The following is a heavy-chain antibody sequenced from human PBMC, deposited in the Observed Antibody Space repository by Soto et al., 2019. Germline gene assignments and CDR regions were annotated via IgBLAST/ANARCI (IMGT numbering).Heavy chain of an antibody. CDR2: VGVSADTT. Sequence: PGGSLRLSCAASGFTFRNYGMTWVRQAPGMGLEWVSTVGVSADTTYYADSVKGRFTISRDNSKNTLYLQMNSLRAEDTAVYYCAKPGGDRSGYPKLTFDYWGQGTLVTVSS. D-gene: IGHD3-22*01. V-gene: IGHV3-23*01. CDR3: AKPGGDRSGYPKLTFDY. J-gene: IGHJ4*02. CDR1: GFTFRNYG.